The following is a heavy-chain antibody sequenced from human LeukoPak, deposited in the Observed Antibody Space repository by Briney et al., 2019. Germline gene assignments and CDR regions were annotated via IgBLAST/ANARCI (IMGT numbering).Heavy chain of an antibody. Sequence: SETLSLTCAVSGGSISSFYWSWIRQPPGKGLEWIGYVFYTGDTNSNPSLKSRVTISVDTSKNQFSLKLSSVTAADTAVYYCARLYYYDSRGGWYFDYWGQGTLVTVSS. V-gene: IGHV4-59*08. D-gene: IGHD3-22*01. CDR2: VFYTGDT. CDR1: GGSISSFY. CDR3: ARLYYYDSRGGWYFDY. J-gene: IGHJ4*02.